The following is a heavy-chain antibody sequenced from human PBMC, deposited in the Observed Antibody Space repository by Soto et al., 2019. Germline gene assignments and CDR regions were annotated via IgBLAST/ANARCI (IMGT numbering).Heavy chain of an antibody. J-gene: IGHJ5*02. V-gene: IGHV4-39*07. CDR3: ARDCPNSSSWYKTCPHWFDP. Sequence: SETLSLTCAVSGGSMRSSTDYWGWIRQPPGKGLEWIGNIYYSGSTYYNPSLMSRVTVSVDTSKNQFSLKLRSDDTAVYYCARDCPNSSSWYKTCPHWFDPWGQGTLVTVSS. CDR1: GGSMRSSTDY. CDR2: IYYSGST. D-gene: IGHD6-13*01.